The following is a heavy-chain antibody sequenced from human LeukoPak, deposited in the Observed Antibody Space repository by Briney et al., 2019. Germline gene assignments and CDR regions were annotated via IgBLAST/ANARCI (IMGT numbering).Heavy chain of an antibody. Sequence: SETLSLTRTVSGGSISSYYWSWIRQPAGKGLEWIGYIYYSGNTNYNPSLKSRVTISVDTSKNQFSLKLSSVTAADTAVYYCANYGDYGWYFDLWGRGTLVTVSS. CDR1: GGSISSYY. CDR3: ANYGDYGWYFDL. J-gene: IGHJ2*01. V-gene: IGHV4-59*08. CDR2: IYYSGNT. D-gene: IGHD4-17*01.